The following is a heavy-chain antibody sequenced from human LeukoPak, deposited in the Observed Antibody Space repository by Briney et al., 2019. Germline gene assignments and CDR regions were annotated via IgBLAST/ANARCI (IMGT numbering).Heavy chain of an antibody. CDR3: ARVRAYCSSNSCYALDY. CDR2: IWYDGSNK. CDR1: GFTFSSYG. D-gene: IGHD2-2*01. Sequence: GGSLRLSCAASGFTFSSYGMHWVRQAPGKGLEWVAVIWYDGSNKYYADSVKGRFTISRDNSKNTLYLQMNSLRAEDTAVYYCARVRAYCSSNSCYALDYWGQGTLVTVSS. J-gene: IGHJ4*02. V-gene: IGHV3-33*01.